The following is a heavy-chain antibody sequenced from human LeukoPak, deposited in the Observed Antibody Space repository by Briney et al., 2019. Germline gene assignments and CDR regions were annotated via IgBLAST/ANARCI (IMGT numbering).Heavy chain of an antibody. CDR2: ISWNSGSI. V-gene: IGHV3-9*01. J-gene: IGHJ4*02. CDR1: GFTFDDYA. Sequence: PGGSLRLSCAASGFTFDDYAMHWVRQAPGKGLGWVSGISWNSGSIGYADSVKGRFTISRDNAKNSLYLQMNSLRAEDTALYYCAKAFLGYCSSTSCSDYFDYWGQRTLVTVSS. D-gene: IGHD2-2*01. CDR3: AKAFLGYCSSTSCSDYFDY.